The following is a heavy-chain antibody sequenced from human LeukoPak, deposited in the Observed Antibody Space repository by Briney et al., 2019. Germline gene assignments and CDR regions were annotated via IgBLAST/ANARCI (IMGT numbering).Heavy chain of an antibody. CDR3: AKGDSSGWFFYFDY. V-gene: IGHV3-53*01. Sequence: GGSLRLSCAASGFTVSSNYMSWVRQAPGKGLEWVSVIYSCGSTYYADSVKGRFTISRDNSKNTLYLQMNSLRAEDTAVYYCAKGDSSGWFFYFDYWGQGTLVTASS. D-gene: IGHD6-19*01. CDR2: IYSCGST. J-gene: IGHJ4*02. CDR1: GFTVSSNY.